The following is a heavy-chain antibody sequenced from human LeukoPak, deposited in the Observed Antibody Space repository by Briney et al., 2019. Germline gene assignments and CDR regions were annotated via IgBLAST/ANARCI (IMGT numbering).Heavy chain of an antibody. CDR2: IYYSGST. CDR1: GGSISSYY. J-gene: IGHJ4*02. CDR3: ATGRRWTDY. V-gene: IGHV4-59*01. Sequence: SETLSLTCTVSGGSISSYYWSWIRQPPGKGLEWIGYIYYSGSTNYNPSLKSRVTVSVDTSKNQFSLKLTSVTAADTAVCYCATGRRWTDYWGQGTLVTVSS. D-gene: IGHD1-1*01.